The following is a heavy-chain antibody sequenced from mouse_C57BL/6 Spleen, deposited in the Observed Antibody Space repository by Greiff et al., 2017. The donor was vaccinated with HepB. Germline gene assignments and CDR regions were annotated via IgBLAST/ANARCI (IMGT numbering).Heavy chain of an antibody. Sequence: VQLQQSGPELVKPGASVKISCKASGYTFTDYYMNWVKQSHGKSLEWIGDINPNNGGTSYNQKFKGKATLTVDKSSSTAYMELRSLTSEDSAVYYCARGNDRWGYAMDYWGQGTSVTVSS. D-gene: IGHD2-3*01. CDR2: INPNNGGT. CDR1: GYTFTDYY. J-gene: IGHJ4*01. CDR3: ARGNDRWGYAMDY. V-gene: IGHV1-26*01.